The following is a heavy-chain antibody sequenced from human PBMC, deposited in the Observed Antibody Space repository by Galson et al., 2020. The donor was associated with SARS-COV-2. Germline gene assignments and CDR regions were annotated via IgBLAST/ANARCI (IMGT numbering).Heavy chain of an antibody. V-gene: IGHV1-24*01. CDR1: GYTLTELS. Sequence: ASVKVSCKVSGYTLTELSMHWVRQAPGKGLEWMGGFDPEDGETIYEQKFQGRVTMTEDTSTDTAYMELSSLRSEDTAVYYCATAPPTTVVTGWFDPWGQGTLVTVSS. D-gene: IGHD4-17*01. CDR3: ATAPPTTVVTGWFDP. J-gene: IGHJ5*02. CDR2: FDPEDGET.